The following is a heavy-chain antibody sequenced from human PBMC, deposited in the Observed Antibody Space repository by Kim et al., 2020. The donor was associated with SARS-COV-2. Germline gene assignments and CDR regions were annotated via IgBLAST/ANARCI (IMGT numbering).Heavy chain of an antibody. CDR3: ARGDGNLDY. CDR2: ST. J-gene: IGHJ4*02. D-gene: IGHD1-26*01. Sequence: STYYNPSLKSRVTISVDTSKNQFSLKLSSVTAADTAVYYCARGDGNLDYWGQGTLVTVSS. V-gene: IGHV4-31*02.